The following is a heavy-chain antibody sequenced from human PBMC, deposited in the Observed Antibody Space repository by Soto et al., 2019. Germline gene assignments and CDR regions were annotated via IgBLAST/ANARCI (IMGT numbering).Heavy chain of an antibody. CDR3: AKMERTQLWLLVQN. V-gene: IGHV4-31*03. CDR2: ITYGGSI. Sequence: SLTCTVSGASITNDDFFWSWVRQHPDKGLEWLAYITYGGSIYYNPSLRSRLSVSIDKSKSQFSLNVRSVTAADTAVYFCAKMERTQLWLLVQNWGQGLPVTVSS. J-gene: IGHJ4*02. CDR1: GASITNDDFF. D-gene: IGHD5-18*01.